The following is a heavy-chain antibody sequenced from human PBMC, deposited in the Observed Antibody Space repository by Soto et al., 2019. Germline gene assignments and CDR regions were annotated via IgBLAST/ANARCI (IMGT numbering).Heavy chain of an antibody. CDR2: IKEDGSDK. Sequence: EVQLVESGGGLVQPGGSLRLSCAASGFTFSTYWMTWVRQAPGKGLEWVANIKEDGSDKNYVDSVKGRFTISRDNAKNSLYLQMNSLRVEDTALYYCARGGSAFDYWGQGTLVIVSS. CDR3: ARGGSAFDY. J-gene: IGHJ4*02. V-gene: IGHV3-7*01. CDR1: GFTFSTYW.